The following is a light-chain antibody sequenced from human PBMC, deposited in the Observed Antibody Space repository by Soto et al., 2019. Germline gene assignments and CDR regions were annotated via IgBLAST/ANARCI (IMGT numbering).Light chain of an antibody. CDR1: SSDIGHCDY. Sequence: QSVLTQPASVSGSPGQSITISCTGTSSDIGHCDYVSWYQQHPGKAPKLMIYHVTYRPSGVSNRYSGSKSGNSASLTISGLQADDEADYYYCSLTTSHTYVFGSGTKLTVL. CDR3: CSLTTSHTYV. CDR2: HVT. V-gene: IGLV2-14*03. J-gene: IGLJ1*01.